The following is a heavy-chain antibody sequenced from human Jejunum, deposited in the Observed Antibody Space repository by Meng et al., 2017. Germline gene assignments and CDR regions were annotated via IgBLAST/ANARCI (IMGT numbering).Heavy chain of an antibody. V-gene: IGHV4-61*08. Sequence: QLQKSCPVLVRPSETLSLICTVSGGSVSRAGYQWGWIRQPPGKGLEWIGYASTNYNPSLKSRVTISLDTSRNQFSLSLSSVTAADTAVYYCARDHMGSLDYWGQGILVTVSS. D-gene: IGHD1-26*01. J-gene: IGHJ4*02. CDR1: GGSVSRAGYQ. CDR3: ARDHMGSLDY. CDR2: AST.